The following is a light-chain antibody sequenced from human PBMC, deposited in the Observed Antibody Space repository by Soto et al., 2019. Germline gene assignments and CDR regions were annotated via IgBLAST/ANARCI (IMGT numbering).Light chain of an antibody. V-gene: IGKV1-33*01. J-gene: IGKJ3*01. CDR3: QKHDGVPL. Sequence: DIQLTQSPSSLSASVGDRVTITCQASQDISNHLNWYQQKPGKAPNLLIYDASDLETGVPSRFSGGGSGTSFSFNIDSLQPEDIATYYCQKHDGVPLFGPETKVEIK. CDR2: DAS. CDR1: QDISNH.